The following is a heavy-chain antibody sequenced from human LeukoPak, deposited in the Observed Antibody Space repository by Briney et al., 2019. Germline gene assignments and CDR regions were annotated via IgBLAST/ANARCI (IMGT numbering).Heavy chain of an antibody. Sequence: GGSLRPSCAASGFTFSSHWMSWVRQAPGKGLEWVAKIKPDGSDKFYGDSVKGRFTISRDNAKNTLYLQMNSLRAEDTAVYYCAREIYYRFDYWGQGTLGTVSS. CDR2: IKPDGSDK. CDR3: AREIYYRFDY. V-gene: IGHV3-7*04. D-gene: IGHD1-26*01. CDR1: GFTFSSHW. J-gene: IGHJ4*02.